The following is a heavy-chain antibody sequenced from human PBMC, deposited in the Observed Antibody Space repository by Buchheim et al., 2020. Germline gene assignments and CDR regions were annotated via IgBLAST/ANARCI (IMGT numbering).Heavy chain of an antibody. D-gene: IGHD4-23*01. Sequence: QVQLVESGGGVVQPGRSLRLSCAASGFTFSSYGMHWVRQAPGKGLEWVAVISYDGSNKYYADSVKGRFTISRDNSKNTLYLQMNSLRAEDTAVYYCAKGYGGNSLPKLVSMDVWGQGTT. V-gene: IGHV3-30*18. J-gene: IGHJ6*02. CDR1: GFTFSSYG. CDR3: AKGYGGNSLPKLVSMDV. CDR2: ISYDGSNK.